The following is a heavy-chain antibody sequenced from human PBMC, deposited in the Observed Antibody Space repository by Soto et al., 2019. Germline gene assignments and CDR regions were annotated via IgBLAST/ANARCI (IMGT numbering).Heavy chain of an antibody. CDR1: GYLISSGYY. V-gene: IGHV4-38-2*01. J-gene: IGHJ4*02. D-gene: IGHD3-16*01. CDR2: LYHSGGT. Sequence: PSETLSLTCAVSGYLISSGYYWGWIRQPPGKGLEWIGTLYHSGGTYYNPSLKSRVIISEDTSKNPLSLKLSSVTAADTAVYWCVRASPTLILRNQTLWGQGTVVPVSS. CDR3: VRASPTLILRNQTL.